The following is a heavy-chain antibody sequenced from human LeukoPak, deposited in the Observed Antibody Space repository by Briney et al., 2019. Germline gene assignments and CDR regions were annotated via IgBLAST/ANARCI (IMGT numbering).Heavy chain of an antibody. D-gene: IGHD4-17*01. CDR2: INSDGSST. J-gene: IGHJ4*02. CDR3: TRLGYGEQGY. CDR1: GFTFSSYA. V-gene: IGHV3-74*01. Sequence: GGSLRLSCAASGFTFSSYAMSWVRQAPGKGLVWVSRINSDGSSTSYADSVKGRFTISRDNAKNTLYLQMNSLKTEDTAVYYCTRLGYGEQGYWGQGTLVTVSS.